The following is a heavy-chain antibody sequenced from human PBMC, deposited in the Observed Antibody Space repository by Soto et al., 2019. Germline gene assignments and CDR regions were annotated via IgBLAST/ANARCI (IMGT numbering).Heavy chain of an antibody. D-gene: IGHD5-18*01. V-gene: IGHV1-3*01. J-gene: IGHJ2*01. CDR3: ASHYVDTAMGTYWYFER. CDR2: INAGNGNT. CDR1: GYTFTSYA. Sequence: VASVKVSCKASGYTFTSYAMHWVRQAPGQRLEWMGWINAGNGNTKYSQKFQGRVTITRDTSASTAYMELSSLRSEDTAGYYCASHYVDTAMGTYWYFERWGRGTLVTVSS.